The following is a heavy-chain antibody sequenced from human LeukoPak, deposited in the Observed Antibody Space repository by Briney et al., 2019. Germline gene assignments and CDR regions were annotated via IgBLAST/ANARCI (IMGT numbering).Heavy chain of an antibody. J-gene: IGHJ6*02. Sequence: ASVKVSCKASGYTFTSYDINWVRQATGQGLEWMGWMNPNSGSTGYAQKCQGRLTMVRNTSLCTAYMELSSLRSEDTAVYYCARGRAGLWFGELLGLDYYYGMDVWGQGTTVTVSS. CDR2: MNPNSGST. CDR3: ARGRAGLWFGELLGLDYYYGMDV. V-gene: IGHV1-8*01. D-gene: IGHD3-10*01. CDR1: GYTFTSYD.